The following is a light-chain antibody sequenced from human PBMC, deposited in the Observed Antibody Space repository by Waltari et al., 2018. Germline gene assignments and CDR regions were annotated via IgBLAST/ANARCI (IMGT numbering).Light chain of an antibody. CDR3: CSFSGRPWV. V-gene: IGLV2-23*01. Sequence: QSALTQPASVSGSPGQSITISCTGTSPDIGSYKLVSWYQHHSGEAPKLIIYEDTQRPSGVSNRFSGSKSGSTASLTISGLEAEDEADYYCCSFSGRPWVFGGGTRLTVL. CDR2: EDT. CDR1: SPDIGSYKL. J-gene: IGLJ3*02.